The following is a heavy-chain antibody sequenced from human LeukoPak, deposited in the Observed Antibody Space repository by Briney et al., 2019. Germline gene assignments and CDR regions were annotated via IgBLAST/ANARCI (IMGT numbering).Heavy chain of an antibody. D-gene: IGHD2-2*01. Sequence: GGSLRLSCAASGFTFSSYSMYWVRQAPGKGLEWVSSISSSSSYIYYADSVKGRFTISRDNAKNSLYLQMNSLRAEDTAVYYCARVGSTGAFDIWGQGTMVTVSS. CDR2: ISSSSSYI. CDR3: ARVGSTGAFDI. J-gene: IGHJ3*02. V-gene: IGHV3-21*01. CDR1: GFTFSSYS.